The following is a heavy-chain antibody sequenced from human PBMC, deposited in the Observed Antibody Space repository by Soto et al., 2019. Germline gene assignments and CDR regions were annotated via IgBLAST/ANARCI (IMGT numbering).Heavy chain of an antibody. V-gene: IGHV1-69*01. CDR2: IIPIFGTA. Sequence: QVQLVRSGAEVKKPGSSVKVSCKASGGTFSSYAISWVRQAPGQGLEWMGGIIPIFGTANYAQKFQGRVTITADESTSTAYMDLSSLRSEDTAVYYCARLAGFCSGGSCPNWFDPWGQGTLVTVSS. CDR1: GGTFSSYA. CDR3: ARLAGFCSGGSCPNWFDP. D-gene: IGHD2-15*01. J-gene: IGHJ5*02.